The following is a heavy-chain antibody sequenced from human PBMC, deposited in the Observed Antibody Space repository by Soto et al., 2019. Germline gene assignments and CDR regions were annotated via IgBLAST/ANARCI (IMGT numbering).Heavy chain of an antibody. Sequence: QLQLQESGPGLVKPSATLSLTCTVSGGSIISTSYVWAWVRQPPGKGLEWIANTYYSETTYYNPSLKSRVTMSVDTSKNQFSLKLNSVTAVDTAVYYCARLSLTNWYFDLWGRGTLVTVSS. CDR1: GGSIISTSYV. CDR3: ARLSLTNWYFDL. J-gene: IGHJ2*01. V-gene: IGHV4-39*01. CDR2: TYYSETT.